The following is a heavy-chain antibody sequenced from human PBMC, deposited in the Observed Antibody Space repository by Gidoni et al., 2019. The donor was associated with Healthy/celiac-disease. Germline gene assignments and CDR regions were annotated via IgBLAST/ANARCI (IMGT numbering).Heavy chain of an antibody. Sequence: EVQLVESGGGLVKPGGSLRLSCAASGFTFSSYSMNWVRQAPGKGLEWVSSIGSSSSYIYYADSVKGRFTISRDNAKNSLYLQMNSLRAEDTAVYYCARVSSSYDFWSGYYQSFPEYYYGMDVWGQGTTVTVSS. D-gene: IGHD3-3*01. J-gene: IGHJ6*02. CDR1: GFTFSSYS. V-gene: IGHV3-21*01. CDR2: IGSSSSYI. CDR3: ARVSSSYDFWSGYYQSFPEYYYGMDV.